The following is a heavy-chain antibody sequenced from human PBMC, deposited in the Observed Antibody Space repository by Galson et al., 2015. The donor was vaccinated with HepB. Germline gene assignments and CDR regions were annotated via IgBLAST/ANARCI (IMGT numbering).Heavy chain of an antibody. D-gene: IGHD5-18*01. Sequence: CKASGYTFTSYAMNWVRQAPGQGLEWMGWINTNTGNPTYALGFTGRFVFSLDTSVSTAYLQISSLKAEDTAVYYCARDSPDTAMVTPDYWGQGTLVTVSS. CDR2: INTNTGNP. V-gene: IGHV7-4-1*02. CDR1: GYTFTSYA. CDR3: ARDSPDTAMVTPDY. J-gene: IGHJ4*02.